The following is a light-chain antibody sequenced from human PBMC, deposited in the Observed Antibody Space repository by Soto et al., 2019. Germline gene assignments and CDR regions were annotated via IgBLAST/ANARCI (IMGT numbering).Light chain of an antibody. Sequence: DIHLTQSPSTLSASVGDRVTITCRASQSISSWLAWYQQKPGKAPKLLIYKASTLESGVPSRFSGSGSGTEFNLTISSRQPDDYAIYSCQRWVDYIWTFGQGTKVEIK. CDR3: QRWVDYIWT. CDR2: KAS. J-gene: IGKJ1*01. CDR1: QSISSW. V-gene: IGKV1-5*03.